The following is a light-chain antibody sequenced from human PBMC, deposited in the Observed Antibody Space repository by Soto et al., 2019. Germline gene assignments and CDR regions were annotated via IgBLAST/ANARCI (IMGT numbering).Light chain of an antibody. CDR2: GAS. CDR3: QQRRNWPPGIT. J-gene: IGKJ5*01. V-gene: IGKV3-11*01. CDR1: QSVSNNY. Sequence: ETVLTQSPGTLSLSPGERATLSCRASQSVSNNYLAWYQQKPGQAPRLLIYGASNRATGIPARFSGSGSGTDFTLTISSLEPEDFAVYYCQQRRNWPPGITFGQGTRLEIK.